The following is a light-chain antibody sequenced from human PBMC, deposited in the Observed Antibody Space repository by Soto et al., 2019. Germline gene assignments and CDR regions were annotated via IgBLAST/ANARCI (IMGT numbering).Light chain of an antibody. CDR2: EGN. J-gene: IGLJ3*02. Sequence: QSALTQPASVSASPGQSITISCTGTSSDVGGYDLVSWYQQRPGKAPKLMIYEGNKRPSGVSNRFSCSKSGNTASLTISGLQAEDDADYYCCSYAGVSGVFGGGTKLTVL. CDR1: SSDVGGYDL. CDR3: CSYAGVSGV. V-gene: IGLV2-23*01.